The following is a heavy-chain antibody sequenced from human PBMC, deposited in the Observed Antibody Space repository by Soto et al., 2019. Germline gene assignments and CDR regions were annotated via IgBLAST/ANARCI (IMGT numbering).Heavy chain of an antibody. CDR1: GYSFTSYW. J-gene: IGHJ4*02. CDR2: IDPSDSYT. Sequence: GESLKISCKGSGYSFTSYWISWVRQMPGKGLEWMGRIDPSDSYTNYSPSFQGHVTISADKSISTAYLQWSSLKASDTAMYYCARGYYYDSSGYYSGFDYWGQGTLVTVSS. V-gene: IGHV5-10-1*01. D-gene: IGHD3-22*01. CDR3: ARGYYYDSSGYYSGFDY.